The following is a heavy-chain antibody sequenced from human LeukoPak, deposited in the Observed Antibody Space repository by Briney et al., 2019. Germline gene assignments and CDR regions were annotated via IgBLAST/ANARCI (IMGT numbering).Heavy chain of an antibody. D-gene: IGHD2-2*01. J-gene: IGHJ4*02. V-gene: IGHV4-39*07. Sequence: ASETLSLTCTVSGDSISSSTDYWGWIRQPPGKGLEWIGNIYHIGSTYFNPSLKSRVTISVDTSKNQFSLKLNSVTAADTAVYYCARVGGYCSSTSCYFYYFDYWGQGTLVTVSS. CDR1: GDSISSSTDY. CDR2: IYHIGST. CDR3: ARVGGYCSSTSCYFYYFDY.